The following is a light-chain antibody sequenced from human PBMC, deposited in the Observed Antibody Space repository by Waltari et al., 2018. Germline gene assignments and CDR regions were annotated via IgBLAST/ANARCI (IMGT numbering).Light chain of an antibody. J-gene: IGKJ1*01. Sequence: DVVMTQSPLSLPVTPGQSASISCRSSQSLLHTDGKTYLNWFKQKPGQPPRRLIYQVSNRDSGVPDRFSGSGAGTDFTLKISRVEAEDVGLYFCVQGTHWPWTFGQGTKVEIK. CDR3: VQGTHWPWT. CDR1: QSLLHTDGKTY. CDR2: QVS. V-gene: IGKV2-30*02.